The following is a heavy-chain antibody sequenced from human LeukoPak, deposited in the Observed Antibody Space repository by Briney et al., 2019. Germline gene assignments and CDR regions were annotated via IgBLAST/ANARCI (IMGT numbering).Heavy chain of an antibody. Sequence: SETQSLTCTVSGDSISSYYCSWLRQTPGKGLEWIGYMYDSGSTNYNPSLKSRVTMSIDTSKNQFSLKLSSVTAADTAVYYCAILAEYCNSGSCYLGWFDPWGQGTLVTVSS. J-gene: IGHJ5*02. CDR2: MYDSGST. V-gene: IGHV4-59*01. D-gene: IGHD2-15*01. CDR3: AILAEYCNSGSCYLGWFDP. CDR1: GDSISSYY.